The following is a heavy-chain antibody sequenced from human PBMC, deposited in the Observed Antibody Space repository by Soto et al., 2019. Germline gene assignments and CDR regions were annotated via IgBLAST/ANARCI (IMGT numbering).Heavy chain of an antibody. CDR1: GGFFRGYY. D-gene: IGHD2-15*01. J-gene: IGHJ4*02. CDR3: ARIGSFVDC. Sequence: PSESLSITCAVCGGFFRGYYRSWIRQPPGKGLEWIGYIYYSGSTNYNPSLKSRVTISVDTSKNQFSLKLSSVTAADTAVYYCARIGSFVDCWGQGTLVTV. V-gene: IGHV4-59*01. CDR2: IYYSGST.